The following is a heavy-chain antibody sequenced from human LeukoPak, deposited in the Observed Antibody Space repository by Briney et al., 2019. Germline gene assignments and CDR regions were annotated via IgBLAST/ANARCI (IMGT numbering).Heavy chain of an antibody. CDR3: ARDRATY. CDR1: EFTFSTYW. CDR2: VKQDGSET. J-gene: IGHJ4*02. V-gene: IGHV3-7*01. Sequence: GGSLRLSCAASEFTFSTYWMSWVRQAPGKGLEWVASVKQDGSETYYVDSVKGRFTISRDNAKNSLYLQMNSLRAEDTAVYYCARDRATYWGQGTLVTVSS.